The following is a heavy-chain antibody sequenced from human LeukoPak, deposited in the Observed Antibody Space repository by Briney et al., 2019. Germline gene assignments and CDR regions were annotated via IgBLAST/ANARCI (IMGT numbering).Heavy chain of an antibody. V-gene: IGHV4-59*01. CDR3: ARGDYYDSSGYYTFDY. J-gene: IGHJ4*02. Sequence: PSETLSLTCTVSGGFTSSNYWNWIRQPPGKGLEWIGYIYYSGSTNYNPSLKSRVTISVDTSKNQFSLKLSSVTAADTAVYYCARGDYYDSSGYYTFDYWGQGTLVTVSS. CDR1: GGFTSSNY. D-gene: IGHD3-22*01. CDR2: IYYSGST.